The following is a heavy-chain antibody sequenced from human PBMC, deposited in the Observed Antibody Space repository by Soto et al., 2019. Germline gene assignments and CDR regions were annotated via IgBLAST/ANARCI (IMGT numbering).Heavy chain of an antibody. D-gene: IGHD3-9*01. CDR1: GFTFISYS. CDR3: AKADRPYYEILTGPDY. Sequence: PGGSLRLSCAASGFTFISYSMTWVRQAPGKGLEWVSSLSGSGGRTYYADSVKGRFIISRDNSKNTLYLQMNSLRAEDTAVYYCAKADRPYYEILTGPDYWGQGTLVTVSS. J-gene: IGHJ4*02. CDR2: LSGSGGRT. V-gene: IGHV3-23*01.